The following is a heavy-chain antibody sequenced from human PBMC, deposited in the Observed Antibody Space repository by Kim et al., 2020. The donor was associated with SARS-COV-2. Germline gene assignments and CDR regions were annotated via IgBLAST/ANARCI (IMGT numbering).Heavy chain of an antibody. D-gene: IGHD2-2*01. CDR1: GFTVSGNY. Sequence: GGSLRLSCAASGFTVSGNYMTWVRQAPGKGLEWVSIIYSGGGTYYADSVKGRFTISRDDSKNSLYLQMNSLRAEDTALYYCAGVDGPCGSIACSNGFFEHWGQGTLVTVSS. CDR2: IYSGGGT. V-gene: IGHV3-66*01. J-gene: IGHJ1*01. CDR3: AGVDGPCGSIACSNGFFEH.